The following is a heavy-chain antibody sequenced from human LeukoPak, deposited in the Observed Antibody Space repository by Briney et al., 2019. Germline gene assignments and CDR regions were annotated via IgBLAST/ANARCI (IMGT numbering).Heavy chain of an antibody. D-gene: IGHD1-26*01. CDR3: ARELREHGVFDI. CDR2: IYSGGST. J-gene: IGHJ3*02. CDR1: GFTVSRNY. Sequence: GGSLRLSGAASGFTVSRNYMSWVRQAPGKGLEWDSEIYSGGSTYYEASVKGRFSISRENSKKKVYLQMNSLRVEDTAVYYCARELREHGVFDIWGQGIMVTVSS. V-gene: IGHV3-53*01.